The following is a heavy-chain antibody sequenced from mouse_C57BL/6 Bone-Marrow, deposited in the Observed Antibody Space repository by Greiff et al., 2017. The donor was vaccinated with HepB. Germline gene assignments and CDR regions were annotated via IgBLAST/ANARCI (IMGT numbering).Heavy chain of an antibody. Sequence: VQLQQSGAELARPGASVKLSCKASGYTFTSYGISWVKQRTGQGLEWIGEIYPRSGNTYYNEKFKGKATLTADKSSSTAYMQLRILTSEDAAVYFCARGGDYGYHHWGQGTSVTVSS. V-gene: IGHV1-81*01. D-gene: IGHD2-2*01. CDR3: ARGGDYGYHH. CDR2: IYPRSGNT. J-gene: IGHJ4*01. CDR1: GYTFTSYG.